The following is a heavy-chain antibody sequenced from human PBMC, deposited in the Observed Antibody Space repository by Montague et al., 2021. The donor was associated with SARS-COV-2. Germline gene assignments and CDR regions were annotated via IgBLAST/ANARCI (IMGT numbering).Heavy chain of an antibody. D-gene: IGHD4-17*01. Sequence: SETLSLTCAVYGGSFSNYYWSWIRQPPGKGLEWIGLIYPGGNTNXNPSLKSRVTISVDTSKNQFSLKLSSVTAADTAVYYCAGVYTVTYYFDYWGRGTLVTVSS. CDR1: GGSFSNYY. V-gene: IGHV4-59*10. J-gene: IGHJ4*02. CDR2: IYPGGNT. CDR3: AGVYTVTYYFDY.